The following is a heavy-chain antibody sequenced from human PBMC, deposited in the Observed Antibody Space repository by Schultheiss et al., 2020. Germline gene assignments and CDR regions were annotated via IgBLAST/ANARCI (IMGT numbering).Heavy chain of an antibody. CDR2: IYYSGST. J-gene: IGHJ4*02. Sequence: TLSLFCAVYGGPFSGYHWNWIRQPPGKGLEWIGSIYYSGSTYYNPSLKSRVTISVDTSKNQFSLKLSSVTAADTAVYYCARASGGTIYSDYWGQGTLVTVSS. V-gene: IGHV4-34*09. CDR1: GGPFSGYH. D-gene: IGHD3-9*01. CDR3: ARASGGTIYSDY.